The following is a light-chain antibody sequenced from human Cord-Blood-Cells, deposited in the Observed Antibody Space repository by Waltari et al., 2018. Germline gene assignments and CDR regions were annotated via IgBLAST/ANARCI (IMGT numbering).Light chain of an antibody. CDR3: QQYDNLPLT. J-gene: IGKJ4*01. CDR2: DAS. CDR1: QDISNY. V-gene: IGKV1-33*01. Sequence: DIQMTHSPSSLSASVVDRVTITCQASQDISNYLNWYQQKPGKAPKLLIYDASNLETGVPSRFSGSGSGTDFTFTISSLQPEDIATYYCQQYDNLPLTFGGGTKVEIK.